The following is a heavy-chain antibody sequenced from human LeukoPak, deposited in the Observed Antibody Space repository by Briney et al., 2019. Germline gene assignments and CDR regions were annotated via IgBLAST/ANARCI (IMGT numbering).Heavy chain of an antibody. CDR1: GDSISSGGYS. D-gene: IGHD3-10*01. CDR2: IYHSGST. V-gene: IGHV4-30-2*01. Sequence: PSETLSLTCAVSGDSISSGGYSWSWIRQPPGKGLEWIGYIYHSGSTYYNPSLKSRVTISVDRSKNQFSLELSSVTAADTAVYYCARGNSGSYYSLDYWGQGTLVTVSS. J-gene: IGHJ4*02. CDR3: ARGNSGSYYSLDY.